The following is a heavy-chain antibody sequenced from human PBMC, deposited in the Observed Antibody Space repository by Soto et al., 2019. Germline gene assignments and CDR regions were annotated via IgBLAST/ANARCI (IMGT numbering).Heavy chain of an antibody. CDR3: XNLPXYXSGFDC. V-gene: IGHV3-9*01. CDR1: GFTFDDYA. Sequence: EVQLVESGGGLVQPGRSLRLSCAASGFTFDDYAIHWVRQAPGRGLEWVAGISWNGASIGYADSVKGRXXXXXXXXXXXXXXXXXXXXXXXXXXXXXXNLPXYXSGFDCXGQGTXVTV. CDR2: ISWNGASI. J-gene: IGHJ4*02.